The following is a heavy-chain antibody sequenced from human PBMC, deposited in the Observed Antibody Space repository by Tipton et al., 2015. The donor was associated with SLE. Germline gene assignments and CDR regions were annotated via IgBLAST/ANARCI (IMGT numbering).Heavy chain of an antibody. CDR2: ISYGGRN. V-gene: IGHV4-39*07. D-gene: IGHD3-16*01. Sequence: TLSLTCIVSGDSISGSTYYWGWIRQPPGKGLEWIGSISYGGRNYYNPSLKSRVTISEDTPKSQFSLKLTSVTAADTAMYYCARDGGHTYLLGSFDYWGQGTLVIVSS. CDR1: GDSISGSTYY. CDR3: ARDGGHTYLLGSFDY. J-gene: IGHJ4*02.